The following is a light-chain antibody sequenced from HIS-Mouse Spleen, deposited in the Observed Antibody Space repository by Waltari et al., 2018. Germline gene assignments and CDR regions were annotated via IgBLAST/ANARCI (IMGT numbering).Light chain of an antibody. V-gene: IGLV2-11*01. CDR3: CSYAGSYTGV. J-gene: IGLJ1*01. CDR2: DVS. CDR1: SSTFGGYNH. Sequence: HSALTQPRPGSGSPGQPVPISCPGTSSTFGGYNHVSWYQQHPGKAPKLMIYDVSKRPSGVPDRFSGSKSGNTASLTISGLQAEDEADYYCCSYAGSYTGVFGTGTKVTVL.